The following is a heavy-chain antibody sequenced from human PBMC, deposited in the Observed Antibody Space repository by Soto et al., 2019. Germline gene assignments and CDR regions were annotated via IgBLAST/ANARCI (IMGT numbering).Heavy chain of an antibody. D-gene: IGHD6-13*01. CDR2: IVVGSGNT. CDR3: AADYAIAAAGAAYYFDY. J-gene: IGHJ4*02. CDR1: GFTFTSSA. Sequence: GASVKVSCKASGFTFTSSAVQWVRQARGQRLEWIGWIVVGSGNTNYAQKFQERVTITRDMSTSTAYMELSSLRSEDTAVYYCAADYAIAAAGAAYYFDYWGQGTLVTVSS. V-gene: IGHV1-58*01.